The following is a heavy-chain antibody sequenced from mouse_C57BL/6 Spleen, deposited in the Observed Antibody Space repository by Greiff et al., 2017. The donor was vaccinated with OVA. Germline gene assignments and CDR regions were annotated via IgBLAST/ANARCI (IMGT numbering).Heavy chain of an antibody. CDR3: ARDYYGSSYDY. Sequence: VQLKESGPGLVKPSQSLSLTCSVTGYSITSGYYWNWIRQFPGNKLELRGYISYDGSNHYNPSLKNRISITRDTSKNQFFLKLNSVTTEDTATYYCARDYYGSSYDYWGQGTTLTVSS. V-gene: IGHV3-6*01. CDR2: ISYDGSN. D-gene: IGHD1-1*01. J-gene: IGHJ2*01. CDR1: GYSITSGYY.